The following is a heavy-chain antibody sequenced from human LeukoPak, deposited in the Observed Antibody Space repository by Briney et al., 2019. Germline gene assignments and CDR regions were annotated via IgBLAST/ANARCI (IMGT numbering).Heavy chain of an antibody. CDR1: GDSIGSSHYY. J-gene: IGHJ6*02. Sequence: SSETLSLTCTISGDSIGSSHYYWVWIRQRPGKGLEWVGGIYFDGSTYYNPALKSRVTIFSDTSKVQFSLKLSSVTATDTAVYYCARRSHCTGSSCPSVWGQGTTVTVSS. CDR3: ARRSHCTGSSCPSV. CDR2: IYFDGST. V-gene: IGHV4-39*01. D-gene: IGHD2-15*01.